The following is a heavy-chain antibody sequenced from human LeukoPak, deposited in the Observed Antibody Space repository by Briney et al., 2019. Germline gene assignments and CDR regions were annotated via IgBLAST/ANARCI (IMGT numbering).Heavy chain of an antibody. D-gene: IGHD3-10*01. V-gene: IGHV3-23*01. J-gene: IGHJ4*02. CDR2: ISSSGGST. CDR1: GFTFGSYA. Sequence: GGSLRLSCAASGFTFGSYAMSWVRQAPGKGLEWVSGISSSGGSTYYADSVKGRFTISRDNSKNTLYLQMNSLRAEDTAVYYCAKYGSGTYCFDNWGQGTLVTVSS. CDR3: AKYGSGTYCFDN.